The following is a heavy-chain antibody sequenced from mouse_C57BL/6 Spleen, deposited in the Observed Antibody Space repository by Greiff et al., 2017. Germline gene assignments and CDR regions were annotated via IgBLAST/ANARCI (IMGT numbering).Heavy chain of an antibody. V-gene: IGHV5-9-1*02. CDR2: ISSGGDYI. CDR1: GFTFSSYA. D-gene: IGHD4-1*01. Sequence: EVQLQESGAGLVKPGGSLKLSCAASGFTFSSYAMSWVRQTPEKRLEWVAYISSGGDYIYYADTVKGRFTISRDNARNTLYLQMSSLKSEDTAMYYCTRGANWGGGYFDVWGTGTTVTVSS. J-gene: IGHJ1*03. CDR3: TRGANWGGGYFDV.